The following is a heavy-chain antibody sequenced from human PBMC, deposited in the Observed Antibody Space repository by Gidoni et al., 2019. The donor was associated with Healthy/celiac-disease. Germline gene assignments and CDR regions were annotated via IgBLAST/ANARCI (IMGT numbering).Heavy chain of an antibody. J-gene: IGHJ4*02. D-gene: IGHD2-2*02. V-gene: IGHV4-34*01. CDR2: INHRGST. CDR1: GGSFSGYY. CDR3: ARGRSAFRYCSSTSCYTGMGH. Sequence: QVQLQPRGAGLLKPSATLSLTCAVYGGSFSGYYWSWIRPPPGKGLEGIGEINHRGSTNHKPSLKSRVTISGDTSKNQFSLKLSSVTAADTAVYYWARGRSAFRYCSSTSCYTGMGHWGQGTLVTVSS.